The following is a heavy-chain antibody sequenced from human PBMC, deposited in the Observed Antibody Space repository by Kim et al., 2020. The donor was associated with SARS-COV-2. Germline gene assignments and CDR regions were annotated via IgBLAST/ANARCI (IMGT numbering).Heavy chain of an antibody. CDR3: ARGNYQESLSLSDYYNGMDV. Sequence: GGSLRLSCAASGLSFEDSAMNWVRQAPGKGLEWLAVISYDGRNKDYADSVKGRFTISRDNSKRTLFVQMNSLRVEDTGVYYCARGNYQESLSLSDYYNGMDVWGQGTTVTVSS. J-gene: IGHJ6*02. CDR2: ISYDGRNK. V-gene: IGHV3-30-3*01. D-gene: IGHD2-2*01. CDR1: GLSFEDSA.